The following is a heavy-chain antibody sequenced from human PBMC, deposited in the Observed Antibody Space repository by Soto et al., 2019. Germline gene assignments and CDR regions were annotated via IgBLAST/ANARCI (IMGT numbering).Heavy chain of an antibody. V-gene: IGHV3-7*01. CDR2: IKQDGREK. Sequence: PGGSLRLSCAASGFSFSSYWMTWVRQAPGKGLEWVANIKQDGREKYYVASVKGRFTISRDNSKNTLYLQMNSLRAEDTAVYYCARDLVLWFGELLGNWFDPWGQGTLVTVSS. CDR3: ARDLVLWFGELLGNWFDP. CDR1: GFSFSSYW. J-gene: IGHJ5*02. D-gene: IGHD3-10*01.